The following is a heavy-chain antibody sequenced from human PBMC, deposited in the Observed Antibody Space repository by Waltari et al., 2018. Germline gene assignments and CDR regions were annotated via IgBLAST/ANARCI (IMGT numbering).Heavy chain of an antibody. CDR3: ARGPTLWFGELVWGFDY. Sequence: QVQLQESGPGLVKPSETLSLTCPVSGGSISSYHWRWIRQHTGKGLEWIGYIYSRGSTNHNPSRRSRVTISAATSKNQLSLKLSSVTAAATAVYYWARGPTLWFGELVWGFDYWGQGTLVTVSS. CDR2: IYSRGST. V-gene: IGHV4-59*01. CDR1: GGSISSYH. J-gene: IGHJ4*02. D-gene: IGHD3-10*01.